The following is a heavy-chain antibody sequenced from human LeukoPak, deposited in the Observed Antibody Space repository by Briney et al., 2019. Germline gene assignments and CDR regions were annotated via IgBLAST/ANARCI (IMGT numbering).Heavy chain of an antibody. CDR1: GGSISSYY. V-gene: IGHV4-4*07. CDR3: ARDLYDSSGYQFDAFDI. J-gene: IGHJ3*02. Sequence: SETLSLTCTVSGGSISSYYWSWIRQPAGKGLEWVGRIYTSGSTNYNPSLKSRVTMSVDTSKNQFSLKLSSVTAADTAVYYRARDLYDSSGYQFDAFDIWGQGTMVTVSS. CDR2: IYTSGST. D-gene: IGHD3-22*01.